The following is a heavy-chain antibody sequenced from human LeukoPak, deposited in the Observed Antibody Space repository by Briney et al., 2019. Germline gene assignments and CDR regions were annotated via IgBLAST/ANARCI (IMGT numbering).Heavy chain of an antibody. CDR2: YFSTAT. J-gene: IGHJ4*02. V-gene: IGHV4-59*01. CDR3: ARDTSVASGMQY. D-gene: IGHD6-19*01. CDR1: GGSISTFS. Sequence: SETLSLTCTVSGGSISTFSWSWVRQTPDRRLEWIGSYFSTATKSNPSLGRRVAISVDTSKNQLFLRLRSLTPADTASYYCARDTSVASGMQYWGPGTLVTVSS.